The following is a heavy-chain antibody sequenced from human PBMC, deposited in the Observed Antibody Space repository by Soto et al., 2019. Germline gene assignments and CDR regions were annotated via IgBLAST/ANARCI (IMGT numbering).Heavy chain of an antibody. J-gene: IGHJ6*02. V-gene: IGHV1-69*01. CDR1: GGNFITFA. D-gene: IGHD7-27*01. CDR2: IIPLSSTT. CDR3: AKKLGSDPFGSYGLDV. Sequence: QVELVQSGAEVKKPGSSVKVSCKASGGNFITFAISWVRQAPGQGLEWMGGIIPLSSTTKYAHNFQDRVTNSADGSSSTVHMELRSLKSEDMAIYFCAKKLGSDPFGSYGLDVWGQGTTVTVSS.